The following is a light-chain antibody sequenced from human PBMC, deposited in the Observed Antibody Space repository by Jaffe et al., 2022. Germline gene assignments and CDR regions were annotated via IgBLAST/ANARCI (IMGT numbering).Light chain of an antibody. CDR1: SSDVGGSNS. CDR2: EVN. Sequence: QSALTQPPSASGSPGQSVTISCTGTSSDVGGSNSVSWYQQHPGKAPKLMIYEVNKRPSGVPDRFSGSKSGNTASLTVSGLQAEDEADYYCSSYTGSPRASYVFGTGTKVTVL. J-gene: IGLJ1*01. V-gene: IGLV2-8*01. CDR3: SSYTGSPRASYV.